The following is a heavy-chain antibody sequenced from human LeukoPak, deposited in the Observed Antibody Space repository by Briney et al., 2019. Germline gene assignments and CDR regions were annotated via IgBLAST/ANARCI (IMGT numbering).Heavy chain of an antibody. Sequence: ASVKVSCKASGYTFTSYGISWVRQAPGQGLEWMGWISAYNGNTNYAQKLQGRVTMTTDTSTSTAYMELRSLRSDDTAVYYCARVYFGGYDFNWFDPWAREPWSPSPQ. D-gene: IGHD5-12*01. V-gene: IGHV1-18*01. J-gene: IGHJ5*02. CDR3: ARVYFGGYDFNWFDP. CDR2: ISAYNGNT. CDR1: GYTFTSYG.